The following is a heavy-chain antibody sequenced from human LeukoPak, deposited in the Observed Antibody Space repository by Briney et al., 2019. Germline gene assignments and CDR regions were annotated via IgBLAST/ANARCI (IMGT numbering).Heavy chain of an antibody. V-gene: IGHV3-53*01. D-gene: IGHD3-10*01. J-gene: IGHJ1*01. CDR2: IYSGGST. CDR3: AREGLWFGESEH. CDR1: GFTVNSSY. Sequence: PGGSLRLSCAASGFTVNSSYINWVRQAPGQGLEWVSVIYSGGSTYYADSVKGRFTISRDNSKNTLYLQMNSLRAEDTAVYYCAREGLWFGESEHWGQGTLVTVSS.